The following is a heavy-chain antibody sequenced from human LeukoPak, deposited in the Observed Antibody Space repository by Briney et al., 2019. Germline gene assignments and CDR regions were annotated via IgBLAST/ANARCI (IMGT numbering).Heavy chain of an antibody. J-gene: IGHJ4*02. Sequence: ALVKVSCKASGGTFSSYAISWVRQAPGQGLEWMGGIIPIFGTANYAQKFQGRVTITADESTSTAYMELSSLRSEDTAVYYCARAPRYSSGWYNYWGQGTLVTVSS. D-gene: IGHD6-19*01. CDR3: ARAPRYSSGWYNY. CDR2: IIPIFGTA. CDR1: GGTFSSYA. V-gene: IGHV1-69*13.